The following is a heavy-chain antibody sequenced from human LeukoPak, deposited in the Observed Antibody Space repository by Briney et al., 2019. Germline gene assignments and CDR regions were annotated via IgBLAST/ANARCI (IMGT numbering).Heavy chain of an antibody. CDR3: ARLEAAANAIDY. J-gene: IGHJ4*02. CDR1: GGSISSSSYY. V-gene: IGHV4-39*07. D-gene: IGHD6-13*01. CDR2: IYYSGST. Sequence: SETLSLTCTVSGGSISSSSYYWGWIRQPPGTGLEWIGSIYYSGSTYYNPSLKSRVTISVDTSKNQFSLKLSSVTAADTAVYYCARLEAAANAIDYWGQGTLVTVSS.